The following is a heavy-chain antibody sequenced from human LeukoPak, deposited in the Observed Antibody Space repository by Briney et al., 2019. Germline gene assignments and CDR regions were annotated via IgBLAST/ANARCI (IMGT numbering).Heavy chain of an antibody. J-gene: IGHJ3*02. CDR1: GGTFSSYS. CDR2: VIPNFGTV. CDR3: ARAGFRKDAFHI. Sequence: SVKVSCKASGGTFSSYSITWVRQAPGQGLEWMGGVIPNFGTVNSAQKFQGRVTITADQSTSTAYMELSSLRCEDTAVYYCARAGFRKDAFHIWGQGTMVTVSS. V-gene: IGHV1-69*13.